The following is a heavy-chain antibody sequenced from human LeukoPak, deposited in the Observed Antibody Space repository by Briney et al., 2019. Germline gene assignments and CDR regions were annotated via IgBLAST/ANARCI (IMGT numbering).Heavy chain of an antibody. D-gene: IGHD5-12*01. CDR1: GGSISSGSYY. CDR3: ARGRRRGVATIMKRLDY. J-gene: IGHJ4*02. CDR2: IYTSGST. V-gene: IGHV4-61*02. Sequence: PSQTLSLTCTVSGGSISSGSYYWSWIRQPAGKGLEWIGRIYTSGSTNYNPSLKSRVTISVDTSKNQFSLKLSSVTAADTAVYYCARGRRRGVATIMKRLDYWDQGTLVTVSS.